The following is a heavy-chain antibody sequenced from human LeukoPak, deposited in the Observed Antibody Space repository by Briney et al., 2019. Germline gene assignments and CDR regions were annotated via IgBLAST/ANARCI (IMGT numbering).Heavy chain of an antibody. V-gene: IGHV1-2*02. Sequence: ASVKVSCKASGYTFTGYYMHWVRQAPGQGLEWMGWINPNSGGTNYAQKFQGRVTITADKSTSTAYMELSSLRSEDTAVYYCASSFNWNDGSYYYYMDVWGKGTTVTVSS. J-gene: IGHJ6*03. D-gene: IGHD1-20*01. CDR1: GYTFTGYY. CDR2: INPNSGGT. CDR3: ASSFNWNDGSYYYYMDV.